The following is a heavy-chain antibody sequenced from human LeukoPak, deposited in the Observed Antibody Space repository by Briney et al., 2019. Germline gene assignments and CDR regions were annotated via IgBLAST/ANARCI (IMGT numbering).Heavy chain of an antibody. V-gene: IGHV6-1*01. CDR1: GDSVSSNSAA. CDR3: ARDLAGFGGYSYGMVDY. J-gene: IGHJ4*02. Sequence: QTLSLTCALSGDSVSSNSAAWHWLRQSPSRGLEGLGRTYYRSEWHNDYAVSVKSRIIISADTSKNQFSLQLKSVTPEDTAVYCCARDLAGFGGYSYGMVDYWGQGTLVTVSS. CDR2: TYYRSEWHN. D-gene: IGHD5-18*01.